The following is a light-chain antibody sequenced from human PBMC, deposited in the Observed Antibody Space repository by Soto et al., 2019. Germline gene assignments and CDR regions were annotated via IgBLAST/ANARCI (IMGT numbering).Light chain of an antibody. Sequence: QSALTQPASVSGSPGQSITISCTGTSSDIGSYDRVSWYQWHPGKAPKLIIYEDNRRPSEISNRFSGSKSGNTASLTISRLQAEDEADYYCCSYAGSNIFAVFGGGTKLTVL. CDR3: CSYAGSNIFAV. CDR1: SSDIGSYDR. CDR2: EDN. V-gene: IGLV2-23*01. J-gene: IGLJ3*02.